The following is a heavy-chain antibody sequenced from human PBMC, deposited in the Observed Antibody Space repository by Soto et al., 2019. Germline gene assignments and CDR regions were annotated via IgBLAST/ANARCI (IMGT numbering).Heavy chain of an antibody. Sequence: PGGSLRLCCAASGVSFTNFAMSWVRQAPGKGLEWVAGIGASGDITWYADSVKGRLSISRDNSKNTLYLQLNSLRFEDTAVYYCAKDDFTDRGDDYFDYWGPGTLVTVSS. D-gene: IGHD2-21*02. CDR1: GVSFTNFA. CDR2: IGASGDIT. J-gene: IGHJ4*02. CDR3: AKDDFTDRGDDYFDY. V-gene: IGHV3-23*01.